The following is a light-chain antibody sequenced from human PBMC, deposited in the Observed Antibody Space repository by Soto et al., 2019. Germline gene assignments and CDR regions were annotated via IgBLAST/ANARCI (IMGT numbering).Light chain of an antibody. V-gene: IGKV3-11*01. Sequence: EVVLTQSPATLSLSPGEGATLSCRARESIGNYLAWYQQKLGQAPKLLIYDASHRAIGIPGRFSGDGAGTDFTLTISSLVPEDFAVYYCQWRSDWPPRLTFGGGTKVEIK. J-gene: IGKJ4*01. CDR3: QWRSDWPPRLT. CDR2: DAS. CDR1: ESIGNY.